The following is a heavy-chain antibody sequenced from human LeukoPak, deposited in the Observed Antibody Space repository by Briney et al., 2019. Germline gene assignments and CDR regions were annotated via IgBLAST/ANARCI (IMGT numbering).Heavy chain of an antibody. CDR2: IWYDGSNK. V-gene: IGHV3-33*08. CDR3: ARDRGQVYFDY. J-gene: IGHJ4*02. CDR1: GFTFSSYS. Sequence: GGSLRLSCAASGFTFSSYSMNRVRQAPGKGLEWVAVIWYDGSNKYYADSVKGRFTISRDNSKNTLYLQMNSLRAEATAVYYCARDRGQVYFDYWGQGTLVTVSS.